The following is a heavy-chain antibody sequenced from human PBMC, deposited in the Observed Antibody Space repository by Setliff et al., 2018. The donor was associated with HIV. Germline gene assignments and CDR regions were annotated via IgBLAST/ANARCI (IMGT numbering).Heavy chain of an antibody. J-gene: IGHJ4*02. CDR2: ISYDGSNK. CDR3: AKESDNTSGHPDY. CDR1: SSYA. V-gene: IGHV3-30*04. D-gene: IGHD6-19*01. Sequence: GGSLRLSCEAFSSYAMHWVRQAPGKGLVWVAVISYDGSNKYYADSVKGRFTISRDNSKNTLYLQMNSLRTEDTAVYYCAKESDNTSGHPDYWGQGTLVTVSS.